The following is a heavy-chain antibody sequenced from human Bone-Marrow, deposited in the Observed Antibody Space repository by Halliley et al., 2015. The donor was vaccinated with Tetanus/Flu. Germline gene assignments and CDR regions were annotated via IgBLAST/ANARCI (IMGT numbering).Heavy chain of an antibody. CDR3: ATGRDSAKSGY. CDR2: IYIDATT. CDR1: GFTVSSYH. V-gene: IGHV3-53*01. Sequence: SLRLSCAASGFTVSSYHMTWVRQAPGKGLEWVSTIYIDATTYYADSVKGRFTISSDYSKNTLYLQMNTLRAEDTAVYYCATGRDSAKSGYWGQGTLVTVSS. J-gene: IGHJ4*02. D-gene: IGHD6-25*01.